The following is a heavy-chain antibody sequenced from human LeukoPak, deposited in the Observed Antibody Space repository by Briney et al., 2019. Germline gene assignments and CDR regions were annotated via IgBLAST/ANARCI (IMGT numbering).Heavy chain of an antibody. D-gene: IGHD3-10*01. CDR1: GYSFTTYW. CDR2: IYPGDSDT. V-gene: IGHV5-51*01. CDR3: TRLPGEYYFDY. J-gene: IGHJ4*02. Sequence: GESLKISCKSSGYSFTTYWIAWVRQMPGKGLEWMGIIYPGDSDTRYSPSFQGQVTISADKSISTAYLQWSSLKASDTAMYYCTRLPGEYYFDYWGQGTLVTVPS.